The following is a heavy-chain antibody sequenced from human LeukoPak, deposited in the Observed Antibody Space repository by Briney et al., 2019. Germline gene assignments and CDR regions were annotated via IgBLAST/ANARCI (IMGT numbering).Heavy chain of an antibody. D-gene: IGHD3-10*01. V-gene: IGHV4-4*07. CDR2: ISTSGSP. Sequence: SETLSLTCTVSGDSISNYYWNWIRQPAGKRLEWIGRISTSGSPNYNPSLKSRVTISVDTSKNQFSLNLSSVTAADTAVYYCARSRERNRFGELGYWGQGTLVTVSS. CDR1: GDSISNYY. J-gene: IGHJ4*02. CDR3: ARSRERNRFGELGY.